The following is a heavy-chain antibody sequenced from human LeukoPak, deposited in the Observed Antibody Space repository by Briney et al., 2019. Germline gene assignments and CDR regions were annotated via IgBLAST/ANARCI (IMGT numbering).Heavy chain of an antibody. CDR2: INPNSGGT. CDR1: GYTFTGYY. J-gene: IGHJ5*02. V-gene: IGHV1-2*02. Sequence: ASVKASCKASGYTFTGYYMHWVRQAPGQGLEWMGWINPNSGGTNYAQKFQGRVTMTRDTSISTAYMELSRLRSDDTAVYYCARDGQQQLVVNWFDPWGQGTLVTVSS. CDR3: ARDGQQQLVVNWFDP. D-gene: IGHD6-13*01.